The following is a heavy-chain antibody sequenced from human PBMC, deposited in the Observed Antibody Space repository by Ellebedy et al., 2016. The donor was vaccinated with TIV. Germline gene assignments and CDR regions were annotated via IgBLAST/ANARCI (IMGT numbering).Heavy chain of an antibody. D-gene: IGHD6-19*01. Sequence: GGSLRLSXAASGFTFSDYYMSWIRQAPGKGLEWVSYISSSGSTIYYADSVKGRFTISRDNAKNSLYLQMNSLRAEDTAVYYCARVRGWYSDAFDIWGQGTMVTVSS. J-gene: IGHJ3*02. CDR1: GFTFSDYY. CDR3: ARVRGWYSDAFDI. V-gene: IGHV3-11*01. CDR2: ISSSGSTI.